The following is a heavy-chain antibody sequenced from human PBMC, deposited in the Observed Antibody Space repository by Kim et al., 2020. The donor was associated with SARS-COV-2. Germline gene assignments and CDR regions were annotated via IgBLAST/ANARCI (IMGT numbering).Heavy chain of an antibody. CDR2: IRSKANSYAT. Sequence: GGSLRLSCAAFGFTFSDSAMHWVRQASGKGLEWVGRIRSKANSYATVYAASVKGRFTISRDDSKNTAYLQMNSLKTEDTAVYYCARGPPYSESYWDAFDIWGQGTKVTVSS. D-gene: IGHD1-26*01. CDR1: GFTFSDSA. CDR3: ARGPPYSESYWDAFDI. V-gene: IGHV3-73*01. J-gene: IGHJ3*02.